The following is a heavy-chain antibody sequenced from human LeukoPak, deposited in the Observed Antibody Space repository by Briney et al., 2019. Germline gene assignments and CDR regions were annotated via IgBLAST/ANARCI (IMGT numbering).Heavy chain of an antibody. D-gene: IGHD1-1*01. V-gene: IGHV4-59*01. CDR2: VYYSGST. CDR1: GGSISSYH. CDR3: ARDFQTTWFDP. Sequence: SETLSLTCTVSGGSISSYHWSWIRQPPGKGLEWIGYVYYSGSTNYNPSLKSRVTISVDTSKNQLSLKVSSVTAADTAVYYCARDFQTTWFDPWGQGTLVTVSS. J-gene: IGHJ5*02.